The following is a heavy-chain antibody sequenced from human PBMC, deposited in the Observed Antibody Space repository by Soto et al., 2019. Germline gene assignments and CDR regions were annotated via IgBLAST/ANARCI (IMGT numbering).Heavy chain of an antibody. CDR3: AKDRCTTTSCYFDY. CDR2: ISGSGSST. CDR1: GFTFTNYA. Sequence: GGSLSLSCAASGFTFTNYAMSWVRQAPGEGLEWVSAISGSGSSTYYADSVKGRFTISRDNSKNTLYLQMNSLRAEDTAVYHCAKDRCTTTSCYFDYWGQGTPVTLSS. V-gene: IGHV3-23*01. D-gene: IGHD2-2*01. J-gene: IGHJ4*02.